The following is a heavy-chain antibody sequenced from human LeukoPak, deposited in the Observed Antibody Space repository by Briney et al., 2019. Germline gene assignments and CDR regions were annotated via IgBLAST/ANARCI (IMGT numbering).Heavy chain of an antibody. CDR2: INPNSGGT. CDR3: ATFNGYSSSWFQAAFDI. J-gene: IGHJ3*02. CDR1: GYTFTGYY. V-gene: IGHV1-2*02. D-gene: IGHD6-13*01. Sequence: GASVKVSCKASGYTFTGYYMHWVRQAPGQGLEWMGWINPNSGGTNYAQKLQGRVTMTEDTSTDTAYMELSSLRSEDTAVYYCATFNGYSSSWFQAAFDIWGQGTMVTVSS.